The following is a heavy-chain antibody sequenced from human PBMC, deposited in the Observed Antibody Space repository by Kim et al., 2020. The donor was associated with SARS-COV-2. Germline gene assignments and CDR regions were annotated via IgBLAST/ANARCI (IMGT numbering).Heavy chain of an antibody. V-gene: IGHV3-53*01. CDR3: ASRGHTNGYWKLQD. CDR1: GFIVSDNY. J-gene: IGHJ4*02. Sequence: GGSLRLSFAASGFIVSDNYMMWVRQAPGEGLEWVSLIHIGGGTNYADSVRGRFTISRDNSKNTLYLQMNSLRAEDTAVYYCASRGHTNGYWKLQDWGQGTLVTVSS. D-gene: IGHD2-8*01. CDR2: IHIGGGT.